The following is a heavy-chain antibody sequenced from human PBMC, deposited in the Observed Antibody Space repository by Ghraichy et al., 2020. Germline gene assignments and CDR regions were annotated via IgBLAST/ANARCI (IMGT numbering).Heavy chain of an antibody. CDR1: GGSISSYY. V-gene: IGHV4-59*08. CDR2: IYYSGST. J-gene: IGHJ4*02. Sequence: SETLSLTCTVSGGSISSYYWSWIRQPPGKGLEWIGYIYYSGSTNYNPSLKSRVTISVDTSKNQFSLKLSSVTAADTAVYYCARHADLAYVWGSYRYTDYFDYWGQGTLVTVSS. CDR3: ARHADLAYVWGSYRYTDYFDY. D-gene: IGHD3-16*02.